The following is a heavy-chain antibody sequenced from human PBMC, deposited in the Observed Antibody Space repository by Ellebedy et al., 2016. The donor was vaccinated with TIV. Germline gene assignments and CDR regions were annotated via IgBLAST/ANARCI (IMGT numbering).Heavy chain of an antibody. Sequence: PGGSLRLSCAASGFTFSSYAMHWVRQAPGKGLEWVAVISYDGDNKYYTNSVKGRFTISRDNSKNTLFLQMNSLRAEDTAVYYCARDRGYNWNDVDYWGQGTLVTVSS. CDR1: GFTFSSYA. V-gene: IGHV3-30*04. J-gene: IGHJ4*02. CDR2: ISYDGDNK. CDR3: ARDRGYNWNDVDY. D-gene: IGHD1-20*01.